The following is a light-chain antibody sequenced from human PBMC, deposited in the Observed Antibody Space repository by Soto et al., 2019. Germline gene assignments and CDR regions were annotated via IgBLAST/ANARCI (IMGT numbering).Light chain of an antibody. Sequence: EIVLTQSPGTLSLSPGERATLSCRASQSVSSSYLAWYQQIPGQAPRLLIHGTSSRATGIPDRFSGSGSGTDFTLTISRLEPEDFAVYYCHQYVTPQRTFGQGTKVEIK. CDR2: GTS. J-gene: IGKJ1*01. CDR1: QSVSSSY. V-gene: IGKV3-20*01. CDR3: HQYVTPQRT.